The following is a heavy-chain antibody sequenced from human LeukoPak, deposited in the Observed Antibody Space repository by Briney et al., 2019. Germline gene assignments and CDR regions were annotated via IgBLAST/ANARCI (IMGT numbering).Heavy chain of an antibody. CDR1: GFTFSSYS. CDR2: TSSSSSYI. D-gene: IGHD3-22*01. J-gene: IGHJ4*02. V-gene: IGHV3-21*01. Sequence: GGSLRLSCAASGFTFSSYSMNWVRQAPGKGLEWVSSTSSSSSYIYYADSVKGRFTISRDNAKNSLYLQMNSLRAEDTAVYYCARLFGGYYDSSGYPDYWGQGTLVTVSS. CDR3: ARLFGGYYDSSGYPDY.